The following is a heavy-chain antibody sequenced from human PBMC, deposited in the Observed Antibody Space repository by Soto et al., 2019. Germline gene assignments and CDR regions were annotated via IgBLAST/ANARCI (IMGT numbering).Heavy chain of an antibody. CDR2: ISSTSTTM. CDR1: GFSFSPYG. Sequence: EVRLVESGGGLVQPGGSLRLSCEASGFSFSPYGMNWVRQAPGRGLEWISYISSTSTTMYYSDSVKGRCAISRDDARNSLFLEMNYLRDDETAVYYCATDWSAIAYGLDVWGQGTTVTVSS. V-gene: IGHV3-48*02. J-gene: IGHJ6*02. D-gene: IGHD3-3*01. CDR3: ATDWSAIAYGLDV.